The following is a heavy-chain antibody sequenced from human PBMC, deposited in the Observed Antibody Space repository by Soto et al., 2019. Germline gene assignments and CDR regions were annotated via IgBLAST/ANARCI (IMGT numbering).Heavy chain of an antibody. CDR2: MNPNSGNT. J-gene: IGHJ4*02. V-gene: IGHV1-8*01. D-gene: IGHD6-19*01. Sequence: ASVKVSCKASGYTFTSYDINWVRQATGQGLEWMGWMNPNSGNTGYAQKFQGRVTMTRNTSISTAYMELSSLRSEDTAVYYCARRLPSSGWYKYGFDYWGQGTLVTVSS. CDR3: ARRLPSSGWYKYGFDY. CDR1: GYTFTSYD.